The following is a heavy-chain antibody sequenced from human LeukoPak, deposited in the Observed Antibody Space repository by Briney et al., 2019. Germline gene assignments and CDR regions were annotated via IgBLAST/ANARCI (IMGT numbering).Heavy chain of an antibody. D-gene: IGHD3-22*01. CDR3: AKGGQYDSDSFFDF. Sequence: RGSLRLSCKASGITFRIHGMFWVRQAPGKGLEWVASIRYDGSRQFYADSVKGRFTISRDNSRNTVDVQMNSLRSEDSALYYCAKGGQYDSDSFFDFWGQGTLVTVSS. J-gene: IGHJ4*02. CDR1: GITFRIHG. V-gene: IGHV3-30*02. CDR2: IRYDGSRQ.